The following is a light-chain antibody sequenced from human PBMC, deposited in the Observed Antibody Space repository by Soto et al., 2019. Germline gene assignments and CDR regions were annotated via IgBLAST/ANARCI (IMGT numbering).Light chain of an antibody. Sequence: EIVLTQSPGTLSLSPGERATLYCRASQSVSSNHLAWYQQKPGQAPRLLIYGGSSRATGIPVRFSGSGSETDFTLTITRLEPEDFAMYYCQQYSSSRPFGQGTKVDIK. J-gene: IGKJ1*01. V-gene: IGKV3-20*01. CDR1: QSVSSNH. CDR3: QQYSSSRP. CDR2: GGS.